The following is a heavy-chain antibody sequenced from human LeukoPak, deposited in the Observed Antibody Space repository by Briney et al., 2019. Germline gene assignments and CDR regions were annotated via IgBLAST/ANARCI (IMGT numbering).Heavy chain of an antibody. CDR1: GGSVSSSSYY. Sequence: SETLSLTCTVSGGSVSSSSYYWSWIRQPPGKGLEWIGYIYYSGSTNYNPSLKSRVTISVDTSNDRFSLKLGSVTAADTAVYYCARGPYLDCWGQGTLVTVSS. CDR2: IYYSGST. CDR3: ARGPYLDC. J-gene: IGHJ4*02. V-gene: IGHV4-61*01.